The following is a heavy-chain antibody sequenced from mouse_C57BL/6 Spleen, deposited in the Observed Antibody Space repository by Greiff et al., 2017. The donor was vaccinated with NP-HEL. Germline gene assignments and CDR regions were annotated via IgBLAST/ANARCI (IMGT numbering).Heavy chain of an antibody. CDR2: IRSKSNNYAT. CDR1: GFSFNTYA. V-gene: IGHV10-1*01. D-gene: IGHD1-1*01. J-gene: IGHJ1*03. CDR3: VRQHYYGSSYEYFDV. Sequence: EVMLVESGGGLVQPKGSLKLSCAASGFSFNTYAMNWFRQAPGKGLEWVARIRSKSNNYATYYADSVKDRFTISRDDSESMLYLQMNNLKTEDTAMYYCVRQHYYGSSYEYFDVWGTGTTVTVSS.